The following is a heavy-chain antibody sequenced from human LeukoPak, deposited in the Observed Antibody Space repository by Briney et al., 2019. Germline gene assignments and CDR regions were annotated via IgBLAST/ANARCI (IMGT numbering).Heavy chain of an antibody. CDR1: GFIFSNYA. V-gene: IGHV3-23*01. CDR3: ARDPIGDYIGDFDM. D-gene: IGHD4-17*01. J-gene: IGHJ3*02. CDR2: IRGSGGGT. Sequence: PGGSLRLSCAASGFIFSNYALMWLRQSPGKGLEWVSAIRGSGGGTFYADSVKGRFTISRDNSKNTLYLQMNGLRAEDTAVYYCARDPIGDYIGDFDMWGRGTLVTVSS.